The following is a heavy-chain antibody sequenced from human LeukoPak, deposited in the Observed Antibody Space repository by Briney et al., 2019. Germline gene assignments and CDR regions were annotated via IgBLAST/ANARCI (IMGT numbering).Heavy chain of an antibody. CDR2: ISSNGGST. CDR3: VKDLAALTVVMFFDY. D-gene: IGHD4-23*01. CDR1: GFTFSSYA. V-gene: IGHV3-64D*06. J-gene: IGHJ4*02. Sequence: GGSLRLSCSASGFTFSSYAMHWVRQAPGKGLEYVSAISSNGGSTYYADSVKGRFTISRDNSKNTLYLQMSSLRAEDTAVYYCVKDLAALTVVMFFDYWGQGTLVTVSS.